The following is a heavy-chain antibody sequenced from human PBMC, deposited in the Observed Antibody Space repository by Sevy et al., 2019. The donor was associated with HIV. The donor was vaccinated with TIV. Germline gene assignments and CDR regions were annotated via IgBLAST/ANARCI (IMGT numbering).Heavy chain of an antibody. CDR1: GFTFSSYA. CDR3: AKGRERGYKPT. CDR2: ISGSGDST. D-gene: IGHD5-18*01. J-gene: IGHJ5*02. Sequence: GGSLRLSCEASGFTFSSYAMTWVRQAPGKGLEWVSSISGSGDSTYYADSVKGRFTISRDNSKNTLYLQMNSLRAEDKAIYYCAKGRERGYKPTWGQGTLVTVSS. V-gene: IGHV3-23*01.